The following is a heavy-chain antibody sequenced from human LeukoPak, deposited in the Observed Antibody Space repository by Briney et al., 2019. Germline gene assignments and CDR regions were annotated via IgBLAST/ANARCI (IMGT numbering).Heavy chain of an antibody. CDR3: ARDPRWLTPDCTSTSCYENYFDP. D-gene: IGHD2-2*01. CDR2: IYHGGRP. Sequence: SETLSLTCGVSGYSISSGYQWAWIRQSPGKGLEWIGIIYHGGRPHYNPSLKSRVTISVETSKNQFSLNMYSVTAADTAVYYCARDPRWLTPDCTSTSCYENYFDPWGQGTLVTVSS. J-gene: IGHJ5*02. V-gene: IGHV4-38-2*02. CDR1: GYSISSGYQ.